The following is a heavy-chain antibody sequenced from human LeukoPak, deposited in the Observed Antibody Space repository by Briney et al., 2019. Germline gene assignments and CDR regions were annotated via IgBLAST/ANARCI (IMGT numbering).Heavy chain of an antibody. CDR2: INPSGGST. CDR3: APSGSYLFP. CDR1: GYTFTSYY. J-gene: IGHJ5*02. D-gene: IGHD1-26*01. Sequence: ASVKVSCKAAGYTFTSYYMHWVRQAPGQGLEWMGIINPSGGSTSYAQKFQGRVTMTEDTSTDTAYMELSSLRSEDTAVYYCAPSGSYLFPWGQGTLVTVSS. V-gene: IGHV1-46*01.